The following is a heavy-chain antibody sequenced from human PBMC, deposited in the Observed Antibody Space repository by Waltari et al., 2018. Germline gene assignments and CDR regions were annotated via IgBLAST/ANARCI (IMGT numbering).Heavy chain of an antibody. CDR1: GFTFSSYE. J-gene: IGHJ6*02. CDR2: ISSRGSTI. Sequence: EVQLVESGGGLVQPGGSLRLSCAASGFTFSSYEMNWVRQAPGRGLEWVSYISSRGSTIYYADSVKGRFTISRDNAKNSLYLQMNSLRAEDTAVYYCAGELLVSGMDVWGQGTTFTVSS. V-gene: IGHV3-48*03. CDR3: AGELLVSGMDV.